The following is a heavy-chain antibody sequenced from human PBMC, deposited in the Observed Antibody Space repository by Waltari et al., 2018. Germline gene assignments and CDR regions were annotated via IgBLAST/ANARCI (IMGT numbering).Heavy chain of an antibody. J-gene: IGHJ3*02. CDR1: GFTFSSYA. CDR2: ISYDGSNK. Sequence: QVQLVESGGGVVQPGRSLRLSCAASGFTFSSYAMHWVRQAPGKGLGWVAVISYDGSNKYYADSVKGRFTISRDNSKNTLYLQMNSLRAEDTAVYYCARDSPMVQGVYDAFDIWGQGTMVTVSS. CDR3: ARDSPMVQGVYDAFDI. V-gene: IGHV3-30-3*01. D-gene: IGHD3-10*01.